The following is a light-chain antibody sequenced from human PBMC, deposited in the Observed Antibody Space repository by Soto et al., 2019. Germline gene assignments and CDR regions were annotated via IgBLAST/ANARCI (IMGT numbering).Light chain of an antibody. Sequence: AVQMTQFPSSLSASVGDRVTITCQASQDIRSDLGWYQQRPGKAPKLLIYATSSLQSGVPSRFSGSGSGTDFTLTISSLQPEDFATYYCLQDYNYPLTFGGGTKVDVK. V-gene: IGKV1-6*01. CDR2: ATS. J-gene: IGKJ4*01. CDR1: QDIRSD. CDR3: LQDYNYPLT.